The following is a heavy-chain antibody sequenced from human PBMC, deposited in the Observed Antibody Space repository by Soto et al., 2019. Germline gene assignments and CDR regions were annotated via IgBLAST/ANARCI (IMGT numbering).Heavy chain of an antibody. CDR1: GVIVSSNY. D-gene: IGHD2-8*01. V-gene: IGHV3-53*02. CDR3: VARSNGADY. J-gene: IGHJ4*02. Sequence: EVQLVETGGGLIQPGGSLRLSCAASGVIVSSNYMSWVRQAPGKGLDWGSVIYSGGSTYHADSVKGRFTTSRDNSKNTLYLQMNNLRAEDTAVYYCVARSNGADYWGQGTLVTVSS. CDR2: IYSGGST.